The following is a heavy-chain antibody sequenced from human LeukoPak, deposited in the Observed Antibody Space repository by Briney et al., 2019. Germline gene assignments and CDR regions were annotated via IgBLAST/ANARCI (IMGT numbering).Heavy chain of an antibody. Sequence: GGSLRLSCSASGFIFRNYGMNWVRQAPGKGLEWVSGIGPSGDRTYYADSVKGRFTISRDNAKNSLYLQMNSLRAEDTAVYYCARDRLMIVVVPAHYFDYWGQGTLVTVSS. CDR2: IGPSGDRT. CDR3: ARDRLMIVVVPAHYFDY. CDR1: GFIFRNYG. D-gene: IGHD3-22*01. V-gene: IGHV3-21*01. J-gene: IGHJ4*02.